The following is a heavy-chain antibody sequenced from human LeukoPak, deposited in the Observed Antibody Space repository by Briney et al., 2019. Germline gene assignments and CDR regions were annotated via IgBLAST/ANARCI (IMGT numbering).Heavy chain of an antibody. CDR2: ISGSGGTT. Sequence: PGGSLRLSCAASGFSFNNYAMSWVRQAPGKGLEWVSAISGSGGTTHYADSVKGRFTISRDNSKNTLYLQLNSVRAEDTAIYYCAKAGPVVRGFIGYYWGQGNLVTVSS. V-gene: IGHV3-23*01. CDR3: AKAGPVVRGFIGYY. J-gene: IGHJ4*02. D-gene: IGHD3-10*01. CDR1: GFSFNNYA.